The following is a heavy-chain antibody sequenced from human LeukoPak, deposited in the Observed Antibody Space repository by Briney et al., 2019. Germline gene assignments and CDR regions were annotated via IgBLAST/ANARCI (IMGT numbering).Heavy chain of an antibody. J-gene: IGHJ4*02. Sequence: GGSLRLSCAASGFTFSSYGMHWVRQAPGKGLEWVAVIWYDGSNKYYADSVKGRFTISRDNSKNTLYLQMNSLRAEDTAVYYCAREPERGFGDISLNYGIDYWGQGTLVTVSS. CDR2: IWYDGSNK. V-gene: IGHV3-33*01. CDR1: GFTFSSYG. CDR3: AREPERGFGDISLNYGIDY. D-gene: IGHD3-10*01.